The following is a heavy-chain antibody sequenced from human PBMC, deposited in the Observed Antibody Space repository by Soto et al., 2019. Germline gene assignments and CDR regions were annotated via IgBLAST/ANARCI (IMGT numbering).Heavy chain of an antibody. CDR2: IIPIFGTA. D-gene: IGHD3-22*01. CDR3: ARDWDYYYDSSGQPYYYGMDV. Sequence: ASVKVSCKASEGTFSSYAISWVRQAPGQGLEWMGGIIPIFGTANYAQKFQGRVTITADESTSTAYMELSSLRSEDTAVYYCARDWDYYYDSSGQPYYYGMDVWGQGTTVTVSS. V-gene: IGHV1-69*13. J-gene: IGHJ6*02. CDR1: EGTFSSYA.